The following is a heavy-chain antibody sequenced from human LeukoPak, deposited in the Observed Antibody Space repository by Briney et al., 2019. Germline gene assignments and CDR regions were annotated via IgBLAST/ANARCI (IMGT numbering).Heavy chain of an antibody. CDR3: ARDPSAVAGHFDY. CDR1: GFTFSIYW. Sequence: GGSLRLSCAASGFTFSIYWLHWVRQAPGKGPVWVSRIEGYGSTTNYADSVKGRFTISRDNAKSTLYLQMSSLRAEDTAVYFCARDPSAVAGHFDYWGQGALVTVSS. CDR2: IEGYGSTT. D-gene: IGHD6-19*01. V-gene: IGHV3-74*01. J-gene: IGHJ4*02.